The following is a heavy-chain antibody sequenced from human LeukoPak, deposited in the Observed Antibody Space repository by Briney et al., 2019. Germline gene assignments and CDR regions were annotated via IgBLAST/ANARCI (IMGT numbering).Heavy chain of an antibody. J-gene: IGHJ4*02. CDR2: VDGSGTWT. V-gene: IGHV3-23*01. CDR1: GFSSRSDN. Sequence: GGSLRLSCAVSGFSSRSDNVTWIRQPPGKGLEWVSGVDGSGTWTAYGDSVRGRFTISRDTSKDTIYLEMNSLRAEDAAVYYCARFTWGCRGGCRWGRGTLVIVSS. CDR3: ARFTWGCRGGCR. D-gene: IGHD7-27*01.